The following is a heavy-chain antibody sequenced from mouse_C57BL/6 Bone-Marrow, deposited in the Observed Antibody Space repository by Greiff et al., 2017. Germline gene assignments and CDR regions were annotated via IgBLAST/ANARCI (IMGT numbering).Heavy chain of an antibody. CDR3: ARSGWLLRYAMDY. D-gene: IGHD2-3*01. J-gene: IGHJ4*01. CDR1: GYTFTSYG. Sequence: QVQLKESGAELARPGASVKLSCKASGYTFTSYGISWVKQRTGQGLEWIGEIYPRSGNTYYNEKFKGKAKLTSDKSSSTAYMELRCLTSEDSAVYFCARSGWLLRYAMDYWGQGTSVTVSS. CDR2: IYPRSGNT. V-gene: IGHV1-81*01.